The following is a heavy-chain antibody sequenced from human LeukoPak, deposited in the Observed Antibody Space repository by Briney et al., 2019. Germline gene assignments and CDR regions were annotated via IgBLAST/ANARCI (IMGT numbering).Heavy chain of an antibody. V-gene: IGHV3-66*01. J-gene: IGHJ4*02. D-gene: IGHD4-11*01. Sequence: GGSLRLSCAASGFTVSNNYMGWVRQAPAKGLEWVSVVNTVDTTYYADSVRGRFTISRDNSENTLYLQMNSLRTEDTAVYYCAKFDDYNDYTTGGFDYWGQGTLVTVSS. CDR3: AKFDDYNDYTTGGFDY. CDR1: GFTVSNNY. CDR2: VNTVDTT.